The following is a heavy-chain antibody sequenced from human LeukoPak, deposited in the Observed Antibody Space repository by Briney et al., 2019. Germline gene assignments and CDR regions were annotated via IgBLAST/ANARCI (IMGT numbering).Heavy chain of an antibody. D-gene: IGHD6-13*01. CDR2: PSNDGSNK. CDR1: GFTFGTYG. CDR3: AKMVGSWDYYFDD. V-gene: IGHV3-30*18. Sequence: GGSLRLSCAASGFTFGTYGMHWVRQAPGKGLEWVAVPSNDGSNKYYADSVKGRFTISRDNSKNTLYLQMNSLRAEDTAVYYCAKMVGSWDYYFDDWGQGTLVTVSS. J-gene: IGHJ4*02.